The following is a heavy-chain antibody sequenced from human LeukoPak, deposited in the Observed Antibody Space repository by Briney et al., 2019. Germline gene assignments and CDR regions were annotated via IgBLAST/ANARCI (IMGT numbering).Heavy chain of an antibody. V-gene: IGHV4-61*03. Sequence: SETLSLTCTVSGGSVSSGTYYWSWIRQPPGKGLEWIGYIYYSGSTNYNPSLKSRVTISRDTSKNHFSLNLGSVTAADTAVYYCARALSGRNHWFDPWGQGTLVTVSS. D-gene: IGHD3-10*01. J-gene: IGHJ5*02. CDR3: ARALSGRNHWFDP. CDR1: GGSVSSGTYY. CDR2: IYYSGST.